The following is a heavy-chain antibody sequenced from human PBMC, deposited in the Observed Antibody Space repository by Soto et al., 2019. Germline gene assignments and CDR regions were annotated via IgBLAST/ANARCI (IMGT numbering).Heavy chain of an antibody. J-gene: IGHJ5*02. CDR3: ARQVALAAAGTILGTNWFDP. CDR1: GGSISSSSYY. V-gene: IGHV4-39*01. Sequence: QLQLQESGPGLVKPSETLSLTCTVSGGSISSSSYYWGWIRQPPGKGLEWIGSIYYSGSTYYNPSLKSRVTISVDTSKNQFSLKLSSVTAADTAVYYCARQVALAAAGTILGTNWFDPWGQGTLVTVSS. CDR2: IYYSGST. D-gene: IGHD6-13*01.